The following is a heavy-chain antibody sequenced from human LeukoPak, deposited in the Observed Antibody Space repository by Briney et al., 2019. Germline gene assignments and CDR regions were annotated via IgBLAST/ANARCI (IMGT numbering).Heavy chain of an antibody. D-gene: IGHD3-22*01. CDR2: IKQDGSEK. V-gene: IGHV3-7*01. Sequence: PGGSLRLSCAASGFTFSSYWMSWVRQAPGKGLEWVANIKQDGSEKYYVDSVKGRFTISRDDAKNSLYLQMNSLRREDTAVYYCARLADYDSSGYFDYWGQGTLVTVSS. J-gene: IGHJ4*02. CDR3: ARLADYDSSGYFDY. CDR1: GFTFSSYW.